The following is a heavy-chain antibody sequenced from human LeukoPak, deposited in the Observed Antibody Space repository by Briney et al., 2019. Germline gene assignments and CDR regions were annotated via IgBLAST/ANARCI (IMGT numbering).Heavy chain of an antibody. CDR3: ARDPDRARWGDCSGHSCPPNY. J-gene: IGHJ4*02. CDR2: MNPNSGNT. D-gene: IGHD2-15*01. Sequence: ASVKVSCKASGYTFTSYDINWVRQATGQGLEWMGWMNPNSGNTGYAQKFQGRVTMTRNTSISTAYMELSSLRSEDTAVYYCARDPDRARWGDCSGHSCPPNYWGQGTLVTVSS. CDR1: GYTFTSYD. V-gene: IGHV1-8*01.